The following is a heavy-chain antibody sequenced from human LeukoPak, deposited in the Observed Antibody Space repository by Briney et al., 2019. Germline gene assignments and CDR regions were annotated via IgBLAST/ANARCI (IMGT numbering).Heavy chain of an antibody. J-gene: IGHJ4*02. Sequence: GGSLTLSCVASGFTFSSYSMNWVRQAAGKGREWVASIRSSSSYINYADSVKGRFTTSRDNAKNSLYLQMNSLRAEDTTVYYCASWAEYSDDYWGQGTLVTVSS. CDR2: IRSSSSYI. CDR1: GFTFSSYS. V-gene: IGHV3-21*01. D-gene: IGHD5-18*01. CDR3: ASWAEYSDDY.